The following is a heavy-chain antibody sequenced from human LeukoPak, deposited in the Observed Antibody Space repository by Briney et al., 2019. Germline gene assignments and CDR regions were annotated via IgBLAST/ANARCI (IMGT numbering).Heavy chain of an antibody. V-gene: IGHV3-30*04. D-gene: IGHD2-15*01. CDR3: ARDSSCGY. CDR1: GFTFSSYA. Sequence: GGSLRLSCAASGFTFSSYAMHWVRQAPGKGLEWVVVISYDGSNKYYADSVKGRFTISRDNSKNTLYLQMNSLRAEDTAVYYCARDSSCGYWGQGTLVTVSS. J-gene: IGHJ4*02. CDR2: ISYDGSNK.